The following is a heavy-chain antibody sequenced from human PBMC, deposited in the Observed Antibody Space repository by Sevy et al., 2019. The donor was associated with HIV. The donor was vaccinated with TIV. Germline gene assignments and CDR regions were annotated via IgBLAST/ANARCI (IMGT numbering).Heavy chain of an antibody. CDR1: GFTFSSYA. J-gene: IGHJ3*02. CDR2: ISGSGGST. CDR3: ARDYYDSSGYFDFAFDI. Sequence: GGSLRLSCAASGFTFSSYAMSWVRQAPGKGLEWVSAISGSGGSTYYADSVKGRFTISRDSSKNTLYLQMNSLRAEDTAVYYCARDYYDSSGYFDFAFDIWGQGTMVTVSS. D-gene: IGHD3-22*01. V-gene: IGHV3-23*01.